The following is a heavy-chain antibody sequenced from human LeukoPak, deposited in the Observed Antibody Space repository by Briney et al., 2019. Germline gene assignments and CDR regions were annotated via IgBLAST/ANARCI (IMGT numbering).Heavy chain of an antibody. D-gene: IGHD6-13*01. CDR1: GGTFGTYA. CDR3: ARGDSSWYSYGFGSDY. V-gene: IGHV1-69*06. Sequence: SVKVSCKASGGTFGTYAISWVRQAPGQGLEWMGGIIPIFGTANYAQTFQGRVTITADKSTSTAYMELTSLRSEDTAVYYCARGDSSWYSYGFGSDYWGQGTLVTVSS. J-gene: IGHJ4*02. CDR2: IIPIFGTA.